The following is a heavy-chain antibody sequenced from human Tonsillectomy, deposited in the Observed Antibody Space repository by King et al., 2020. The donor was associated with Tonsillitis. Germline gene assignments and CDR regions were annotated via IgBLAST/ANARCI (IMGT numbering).Heavy chain of an antibody. D-gene: IGHD3-16*02. V-gene: IGHV3-23*04. Sequence: EVQLVESGGGLVQPGGSLRLSCAASGFTFSSYAMSWVRQAPGKGLEWVSAISGSGGSTYSADPVKGRFTIPRDNSQNPLYLQMNSLRAEDTAVYYCAKDLDDYVWGSYRYYYWGQGTLVTVSS. J-gene: IGHJ4*02. CDR1: GFTFSSYA. CDR3: AKDLDDYVWGSYRYYY. CDR2: ISGSGGST.